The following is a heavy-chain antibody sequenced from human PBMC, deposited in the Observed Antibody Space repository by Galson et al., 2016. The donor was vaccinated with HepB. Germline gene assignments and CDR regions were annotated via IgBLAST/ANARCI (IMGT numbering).Heavy chain of an antibody. CDR3: ASGTTVTTSNSFWYFDL. V-gene: IGHV3-23*01. CDR2: ISGSGGET. D-gene: IGHD4-17*01. CDR1: GFTFKSYA. J-gene: IGHJ2*01. Sequence: SLRLSCAASGFTFKSYAMTWVRQAPGKGLDWVSTISGSGGETHYADSVKGRFTFSRDNSKNTMYVQMTSLRAEDTAVYYCASGTTVTTSNSFWYFDLWGRGTLVTVSS.